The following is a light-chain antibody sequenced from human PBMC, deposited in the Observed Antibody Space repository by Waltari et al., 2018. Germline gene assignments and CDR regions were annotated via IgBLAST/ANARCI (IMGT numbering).Light chain of an antibody. CDR1: QSLGRS. CDR3: QKYDRLPAT. J-gene: IGKJ1*01. Sequence: EMVLTQSPGTLASSPGARATLSYRASQSLGRSLAWDQQKPGQAPRPLVYGASSRATGIPDRFSGSGSGTGFSLTISRLEHEDFAVYFCQKYDRLPATFGQGTKVEIK. V-gene: IGKV3-20*01. CDR2: GAS.